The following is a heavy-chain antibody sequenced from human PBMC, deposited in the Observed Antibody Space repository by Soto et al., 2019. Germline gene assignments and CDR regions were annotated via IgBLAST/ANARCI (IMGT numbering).Heavy chain of an antibody. CDR3: ARGQGGVVAGTH. V-gene: IGHV1-8*01. CDR2: MNPNSGNS. CDR1: GYTFTSYD. J-gene: IGHJ4*02. D-gene: IGHD2-15*01. Sequence: QVQLVQSGAEVKKPGASVKVSCKTSGYTFTSYDINWVRQATGQGLEWIGWMNPNSGNSDSAQQFQGRVTMTRDPSISTAYLELSSLRSEDTAVYYCARGQGGVVAGTHWGQGTLIAVSS.